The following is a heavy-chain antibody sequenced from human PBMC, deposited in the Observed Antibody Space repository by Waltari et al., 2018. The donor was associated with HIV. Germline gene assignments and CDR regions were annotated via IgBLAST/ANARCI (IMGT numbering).Heavy chain of an antibody. D-gene: IGHD5-12*01. J-gene: IGHJ5*02. CDR3: ARRYSGYGGRHPWFDP. CDR1: GGALRSTSNN. V-gene: IGHV4-39*01. Sequence: QLKLQESGPGLAKPSETLSLPCIVSGGALRSTSNNCAWIRQPPGKGLEWIGSVYYIGNTYYRPSLKSRVTISVDTSKTQFSLRLGSVTAADTAVYYCARRYSGYGGRHPWFDPWGQGTLVTVSS. CDR2: VYYIGNT.